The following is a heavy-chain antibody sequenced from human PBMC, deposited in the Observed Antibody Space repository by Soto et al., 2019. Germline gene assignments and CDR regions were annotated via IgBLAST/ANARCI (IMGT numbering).Heavy chain of an antibody. D-gene: IGHD4-17*01. J-gene: IGHJ5*02. CDR2: IYYSGST. CDR1: GGSISSYY. Sequence: PSETLSLTCTVSGGSISSYYWSWIRQPPGKGLEWIGYIYYSGSTNYNPSLKSRVTISVDTSKNQFSLKLGSVTAADTDVYYCAKLPWADYGGIFDPWGQGTLVTVS. CDR3: AKLPWADYGGIFDP. V-gene: IGHV4-59*12.